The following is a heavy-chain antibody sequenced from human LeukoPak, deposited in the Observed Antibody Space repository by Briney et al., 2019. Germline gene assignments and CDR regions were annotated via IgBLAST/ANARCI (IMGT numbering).Heavy chain of an antibody. CDR3: ARDGSYSSSWYRDYYYYYMDV. CDR2: INPNSGGT. D-gene: IGHD6-13*01. Sequence: ASVKVSCKASGYTFTGYYMHWVRQAPGQGLEWMGWINPNSGGTNYAQKFQGRVTVTRDTSISTAYMELSRLRSDDTAVYYCARDGSYSSSWYRDYYYYYMDVWGKGTTVTVSS. J-gene: IGHJ6*03. CDR1: GYTFTGYY. V-gene: IGHV1-2*02.